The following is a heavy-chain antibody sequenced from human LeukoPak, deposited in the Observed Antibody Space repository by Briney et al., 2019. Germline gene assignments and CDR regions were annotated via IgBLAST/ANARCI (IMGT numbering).Heavy chain of an antibody. CDR1: GFTFSGYA. D-gene: IGHD1-26*01. CDR2: ISSNGGST. J-gene: IGHJ4*02. Sequence: PGGSLRLSCAASGFTFSGYAMHWVRQAPGKGLEYVSAISSNGGSTYYANSVKGRFTISRDNSKNTLYLQMGSLRAEDMAVYYCASGEWELPIDYWGQGTLVTVSS. V-gene: IGHV3-64*01. CDR3: ASGEWELPIDY.